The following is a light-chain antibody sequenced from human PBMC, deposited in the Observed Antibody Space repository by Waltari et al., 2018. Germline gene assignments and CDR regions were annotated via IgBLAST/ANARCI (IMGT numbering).Light chain of an antibody. CDR1: SSDPGRSNI. Sequence: CALTHHASVIGSPGTYITIPCTATSSDPGRSNIVSWYSPHPGNSPNTTTDYYRNPGQAPKVMSYEASRRPSGVSKRFFGAKSGNTASRTISGLQAEDEADYYCSSYAGNCNLVVFGGGTKLTVL. CDR2: EAS. CDR3: SSYAGNCNLVV. J-gene: IGLJ2*01. V-gene: IGLV2-23*01.